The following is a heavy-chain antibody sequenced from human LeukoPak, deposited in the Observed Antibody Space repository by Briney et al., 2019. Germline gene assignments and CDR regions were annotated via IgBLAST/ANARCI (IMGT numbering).Heavy chain of an antibody. Sequence: ASVKVSCKASGGTFSSYTISWVRQAPGQGLEWMGRIIPILGIANYAQKFQGRVTITADKSTSTAYMELSSLRSEDTAVYYCARDGVAGKDYFDSWGQGTLVTVSS. CDR1: GGTFSSYT. D-gene: IGHD6-19*01. V-gene: IGHV1-69*04. CDR3: ARDGVAGKDYFDS. CDR2: IIPILGIA. J-gene: IGHJ4*02.